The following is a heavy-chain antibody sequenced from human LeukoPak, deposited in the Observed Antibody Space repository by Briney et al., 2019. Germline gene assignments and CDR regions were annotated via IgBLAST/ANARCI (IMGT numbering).Heavy chain of an antibody. J-gene: IGHJ4*02. D-gene: IGHD3-22*01. CDR1: GSSLSTSGMC. CDR2: IDWDDDK. Sequence: SGPALVKPTQTLTLTCTFSGSSLSTSGMCVSWIREPPGKALEWLARIDWDDDKYYSTSLKTRLTISKDTSKNQVVLTMTNMDPVDTATYYCARTGGYYYDSSGYPSGYDYWGQGTLLTVSS. CDR3: ARTGGYYYDSSGYPSGYDY. V-gene: IGHV2-70*11.